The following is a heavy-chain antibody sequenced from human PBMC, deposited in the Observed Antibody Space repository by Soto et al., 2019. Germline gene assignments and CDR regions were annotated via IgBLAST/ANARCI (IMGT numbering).Heavy chain of an antibody. D-gene: IGHD2-2*01. V-gene: IGHV3-33*01. Sequence: GGSLRRSCAASGFTFSSYGMHWVRQAPGKGLEWVAVIWYDGSNKYYADSVKGRFTISRDNSKNTLYLQMNSLRAEDTAVYYCARARAAGIVVVPAAPHPYYYGMDVWGQGTTVTVSS. CDR1: GFTFSSYG. CDR3: ARARAAGIVVVPAAPHPYYYGMDV. CDR2: IWYDGSNK. J-gene: IGHJ6*02.